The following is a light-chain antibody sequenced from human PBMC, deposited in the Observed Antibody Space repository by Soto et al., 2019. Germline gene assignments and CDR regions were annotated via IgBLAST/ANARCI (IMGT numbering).Light chain of an antibody. CDR1: SSNIGAGYD. CDR3: QSYDSSLSGVVLGG. Sequence: QSVLTQPPSVSGAPGQRVTISCTGSSSNIGAGYDVHWYQQLPGTAPKLLIYGNSNRPSGVPDRFSGSKSGTSASLAITGLQAEDEADYYCQSYDSSLSGVVLGGFGGGTQLTVL. CDR2: GNS. J-gene: IGLJ2*01. V-gene: IGLV1-40*01.